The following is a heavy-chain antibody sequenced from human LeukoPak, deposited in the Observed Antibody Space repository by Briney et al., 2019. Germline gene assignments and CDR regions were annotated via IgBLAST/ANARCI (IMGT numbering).Heavy chain of an antibody. CDR1: GFTVSSNY. CDR2: IYSGGNT. D-gene: IGHD3-3*01. J-gene: IGHJ6*03. CDR3: ARNFWSGFYSSFYMDV. V-gene: IGHV3-53*01. Sequence: GGSLRLSCAASGFTVSSNYMSWVRQAPGKGLEWFSVIYSGGNTYYADSVKGRFTISRDNSKNTLYLQMNSLRAEDTAVYYCARNFWSGFYSSFYMDVWGKGTTVTVSS.